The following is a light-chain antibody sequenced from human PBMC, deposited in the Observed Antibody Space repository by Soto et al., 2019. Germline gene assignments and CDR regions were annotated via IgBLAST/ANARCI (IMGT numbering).Light chain of an antibody. CDR3: YSYAGINNVV. Sequence: QSALTQPPSASGSPGQSVTISCTGTSSDVGGYNYVSWYQHHPDKAPKLIIYEVTKRPSGVPDRFSGSKSGNTASLTVSGLQAEDEADYYCYSYAGINNVVFGGGTKLTVL. CDR1: SSDVGGYNY. J-gene: IGLJ3*02. V-gene: IGLV2-8*01. CDR2: EVT.